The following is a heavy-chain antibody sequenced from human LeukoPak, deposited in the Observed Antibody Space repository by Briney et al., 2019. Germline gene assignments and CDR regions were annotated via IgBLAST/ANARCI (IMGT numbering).Heavy chain of an antibody. Sequence: PSETLSLTCTVSGGSISSYYWSWIRQPPGKGLEWIGYIYYSGSTNYNPSLKSRVTISVDTSKNQFSLKLSSVTAADTAVYYCAREYCSSSSCFHYSYYYFMDVWGKGTKVTVSS. V-gene: IGHV4-59*01. D-gene: IGHD2-2*01. CDR1: GGSISSYY. J-gene: IGHJ6*04. CDR3: AREYCSSSSCFHYSYYYFMDV. CDR2: IYYSGST.